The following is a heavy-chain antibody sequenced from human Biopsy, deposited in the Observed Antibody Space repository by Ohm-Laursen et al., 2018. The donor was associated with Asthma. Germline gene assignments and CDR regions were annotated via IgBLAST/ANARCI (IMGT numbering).Heavy chain of an antibody. CDR1: GGSMSSSSYY. CDR3: ARHWDWGSFFDY. J-gene: IGHJ4*02. D-gene: IGHD7-27*01. Sequence: GTLSLTCTVSGGSMSSSSYYWGWIRQPPGKGLEWMGSISYTGSAYHNPSLKSPVTISVDTPKNHFSLKLSSVTAADTAVYYCARHWDWGSFFDYWGQGTPVTVSS. V-gene: IGHV4-39*01. CDR2: ISYTGSA.